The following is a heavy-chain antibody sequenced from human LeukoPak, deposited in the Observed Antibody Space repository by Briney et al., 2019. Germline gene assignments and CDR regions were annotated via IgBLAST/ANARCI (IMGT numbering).Heavy chain of an antibody. CDR2: INHSGST. D-gene: IGHD3-22*01. Sequence: PSETLSLTCAVYGGSFSGYYWSWIRQPPGKGLEWIGEINHSGSTNYNPSLKSRVTISVDTSKNQFSLKLSSVTAADTAVYYCARVRWYYYDSSGQHDYWGQGTPVTVSS. CDR1: GGSFSGYY. V-gene: IGHV4-34*01. J-gene: IGHJ4*02. CDR3: ARVRWYYYDSSGQHDY.